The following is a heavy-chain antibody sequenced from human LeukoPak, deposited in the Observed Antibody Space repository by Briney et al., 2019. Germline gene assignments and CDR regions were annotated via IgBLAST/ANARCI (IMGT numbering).Heavy chain of an antibody. D-gene: IGHD3-22*01. CDR2: INAYNGNT. Sequence: ASVKVSCKASGYTFTSYGISWVRQAPGQGLEWMGWINAYNGNTNYAQKLQGRVTMTTDTSTSTAYMELRSLRSDDTAVYYCARAYYYDSSGYYYGPYYFDYWGQGTLVTVSS. CDR1: GYTFTSYG. V-gene: IGHV1-18*01. J-gene: IGHJ4*02. CDR3: ARAYYYDSSGYYYGPYYFDY.